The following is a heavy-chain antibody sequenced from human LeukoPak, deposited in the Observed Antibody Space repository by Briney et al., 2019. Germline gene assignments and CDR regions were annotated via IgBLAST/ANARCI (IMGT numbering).Heavy chain of an antibody. V-gene: IGHV1-2*02. CDR1: GYTFTGHY. CDR2: INPNNGDT. Sequence: ASVKVSCKTSGYTFTGHYMHWVRQAPGEGLEWMGWINPNNGDTNYAQKFQGRVTMTRDPSISTAYMELTRLTSDDTAVYYCARLSVPDYSDYVAYWGQGTLVTVSS. D-gene: IGHD4-11*01. CDR3: ARLSVPDYSDYVAY. J-gene: IGHJ4*02.